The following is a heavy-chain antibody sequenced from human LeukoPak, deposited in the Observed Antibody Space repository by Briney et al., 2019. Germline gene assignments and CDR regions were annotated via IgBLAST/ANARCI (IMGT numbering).Heavy chain of an antibody. Sequence: GRSLRLSCAASGFIFSTYGMHWVRQAPGKGLEWVALIWYDGSDEHYADSVKGRFTISRDNSRNTLYLQTNSLRVEDTAVYYCVRDRITMVRGVRNWFDPWGQGTLVTVSS. D-gene: IGHD3-10*01. CDR1: GFIFSTYG. V-gene: IGHV3-33*01. J-gene: IGHJ5*02. CDR3: VRDRITMVRGVRNWFDP. CDR2: IWYDGSDE.